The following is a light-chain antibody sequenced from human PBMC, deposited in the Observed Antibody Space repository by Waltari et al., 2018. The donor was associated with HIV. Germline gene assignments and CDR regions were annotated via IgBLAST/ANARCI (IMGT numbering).Light chain of an antibody. CDR3: QQYGSSPLT. CDR1: QSVSSSY. V-gene: IGKV3-20*01. Sequence: VLTQSPRTLSLSPGEGATRSCRASQSVSSSYVAWDQQKPGQAPRLLIYGASSRATGIPDRFSGSGSGTDFTLTISRLEPEDFAVYYWQQYGSSPLTFGGGTKVEIK. J-gene: IGKJ4*01. CDR2: GAS.